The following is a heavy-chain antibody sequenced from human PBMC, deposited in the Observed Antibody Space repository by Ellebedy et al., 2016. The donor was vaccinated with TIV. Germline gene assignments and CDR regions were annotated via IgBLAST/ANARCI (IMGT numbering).Heavy chain of an antibody. CDR1: DDSVSSSRHY. Sequence: MPSETLSLTCTVSDDSVSSSRHYWGWIRQPPGKGLEWIGSVDYSWSTYYNPSLRSRVTISVGTFKDQFSLRLNSLTAADTAVYYCAGGARDRDRYPVSPVAFDIWGQGTMVTVSS. CDR2: VDYSWST. D-gene: IGHD1-14*01. J-gene: IGHJ3*02. CDR3: AGGARDRDRYPVSPVAFDI. V-gene: IGHV4-39*07.